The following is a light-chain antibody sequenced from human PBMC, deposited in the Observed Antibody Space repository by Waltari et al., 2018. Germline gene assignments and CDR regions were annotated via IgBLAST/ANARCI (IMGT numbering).Light chain of an antibody. CDR2: GAS. Sequence: EIVLTQAPGTLSLSPGERATLSCRASQSVNSSYLAWYQQKPGQAPSLLIYGASRRATGIPDRFSGSGSGTDFTLTISRLEPEDFAVYYCQQYNSYLFTFGPGTKVDIK. CDR1: QSVNSSY. V-gene: IGKV3-20*01. CDR3: QQYNSYLFT. J-gene: IGKJ3*01.